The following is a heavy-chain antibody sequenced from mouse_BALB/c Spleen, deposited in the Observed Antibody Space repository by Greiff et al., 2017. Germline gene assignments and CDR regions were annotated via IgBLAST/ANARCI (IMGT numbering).Heavy chain of an antibody. Sequence: EVQLQESGAELVKPGASVKLSCTASGFNIKDTYMHWVKQRPEQGLEWIGRIDPANGNTKYDPKFQGKATITADTSSNTAYLQLSSLTSEDTAVYYCARAYYYGSSDGGRYAMDYWGQGTSVTVSS. CDR3: ARAYYYGSSDGGRYAMDY. V-gene: IGHV14-3*02. D-gene: IGHD1-1*01. J-gene: IGHJ4*01. CDR2: IDPANGNT. CDR1: GFNIKDTY.